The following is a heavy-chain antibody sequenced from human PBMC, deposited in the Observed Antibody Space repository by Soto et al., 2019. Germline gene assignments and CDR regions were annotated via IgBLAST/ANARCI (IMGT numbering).Heavy chain of an antibody. Sequence: PGGSLRLSCAASGFAFSRFPMHWVRQAPGKGLAWVSRIDPDGSDTTYADSVKGRFTISRDNAKNIVYLQMSSLRAEDTALYYCATMAGTYPYWGPGTLVTVSS. D-gene: IGHD1-26*01. J-gene: IGHJ4*02. V-gene: IGHV3-74*01. CDR1: GFAFSRFP. CDR2: IDPDGSDT. CDR3: ATMAGTYPY.